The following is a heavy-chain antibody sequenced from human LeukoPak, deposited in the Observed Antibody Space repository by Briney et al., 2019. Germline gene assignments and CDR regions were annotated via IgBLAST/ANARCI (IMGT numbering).Heavy chain of an antibody. V-gene: IGHV4-34*01. CDR3: ARRRLALFDY. CDR2: INHSGST. D-gene: IGHD6-19*01. CDR1: GGSFSGYY. J-gene: IGHJ4*02. Sequence: PSETLSLTCAVYGGSFSGYYWSWIRQPPGKGLEWIGEINHSGSTNYNPSLKSRVTISVDTSKNQFSLKLSSVTAADTAVYYCARRRLALFDYWGQGTLVTVSS.